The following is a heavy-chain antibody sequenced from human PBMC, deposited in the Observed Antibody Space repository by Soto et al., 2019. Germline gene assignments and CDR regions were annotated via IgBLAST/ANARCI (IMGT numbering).Heavy chain of an antibody. CDR3: VRDRFAYFDPPASDY. D-gene: IGHD3-3*01. J-gene: IGHJ4*02. Sequence: QVQLVQSGAEVKKPGASVKVSCKTSGYTFINFGIIWVRQAPGQGLEWMGWVTTFNGKTNYAQKYQGRLTITADSSTSTVNMELRSLVSDDSAVYYCVRDRFAYFDPPASDYWGQGTLVTVSS. CDR1: GYTFINFG. CDR2: VTTFNGKT. V-gene: IGHV1-18*01.